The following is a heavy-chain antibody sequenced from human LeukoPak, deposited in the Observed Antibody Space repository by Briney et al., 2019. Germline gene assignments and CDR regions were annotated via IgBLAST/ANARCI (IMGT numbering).Heavy chain of an antibody. CDR2: IKQDGSEK. CDR3: AREHYDFWSGYYGY. J-gene: IGHJ4*02. CDR1: GFTFSSYW. V-gene: IGHV3-7*01. D-gene: IGHD3-3*01. Sequence: PGGSLRPSCAASGFTFSSYWMSWVRQAPGKGLEWVANIKQDGSEKYYVDSVNGRFTISRDNAKNSLYLQMNSLRAEDTAVYYCAREHYDFWSGYYGYWGQGTLVTVSS.